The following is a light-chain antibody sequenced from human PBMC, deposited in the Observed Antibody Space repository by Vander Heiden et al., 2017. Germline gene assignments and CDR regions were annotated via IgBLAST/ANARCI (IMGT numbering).Light chain of an antibody. V-gene: IGKV1-5*03. CDR2: KAS. CDR1: QSVDDW. J-gene: IGKJ1*01. CDR3: QQDNRSPWM. Sequence: DIQLTQSPATLSASVGDRVTMTCRASQSVDDWLAWFQQKPGKAPKVVISKASNLESGVPSRFSGSGSGTEFTLTITSLQPDDVATYYCQQDNRSPWMFGQGTKVDI.